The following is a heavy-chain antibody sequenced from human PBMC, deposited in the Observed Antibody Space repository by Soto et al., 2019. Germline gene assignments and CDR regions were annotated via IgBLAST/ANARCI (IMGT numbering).Heavy chain of an antibody. D-gene: IGHD4-4*01. Sequence: QLQLQESGPGLVKPSETLSLTCTVSGGSISSSSYYWGWIRQPPGKGLEWIGSIYDSGSTYYNPSPQSRLTISLATSNTPFSPSLSSVTAADTAVYYCASPRNLIDAFDVWGQGTMVTVSS. CDR2: IYDSGST. V-gene: IGHV4-39*02. CDR3: ASPRNLIDAFDV. J-gene: IGHJ3*01. CDR1: GGSISSSSYY.